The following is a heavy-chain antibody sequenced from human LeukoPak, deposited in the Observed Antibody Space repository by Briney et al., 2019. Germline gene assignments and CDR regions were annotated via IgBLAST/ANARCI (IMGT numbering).Heavy chain of an antibody. V-gene: IGHV3-48*04. D-gene: IGHD3-3*01. CDR3: ARDRGVTIFGVGKPDAFDI. CDR1: GFTFSSYS. Sequence: PGGSLRLSCAASGFTFSSYSMNWVRQAPGKGLEWVSYISSSGNTIDYADSVKGRFTISRDNAKNSLYLQMNSLRAEDTAVYYCARDRGVTIFGVGKPDAFDIWGQGTMVTVSS. CDR2: ISSSGNTI. J-gene: IGHJ3*02.